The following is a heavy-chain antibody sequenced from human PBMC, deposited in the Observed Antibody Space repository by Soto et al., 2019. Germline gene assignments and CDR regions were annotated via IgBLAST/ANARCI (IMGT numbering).Heavy chain of an antibody. CDR2: IRSEAYSYAT. CDR1: GFTFSGSA. CDR3: XXXXXXDWISRPFDH. D-gene: IGHD3-9*01. J-gene: IGHJ4*02. V-gene: IGHV3-73*01. Sequence: EVQLVESGGALVQPGGSLKLSCAASGFTFSGSAVHWVRQASGKGLEWVGRIRSEAYSYATAYAESVKGRFTVSRDDSXXXXXXXXXXXXXXXXXXXXXXXXXXXDWISRPFDHWGQGTLVTVSS.